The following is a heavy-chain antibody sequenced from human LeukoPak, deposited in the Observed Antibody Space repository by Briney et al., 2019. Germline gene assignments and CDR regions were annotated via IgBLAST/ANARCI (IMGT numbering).Heavy chain of an antibody. CDR2: IYYSGST. CDR1: GGSISSSSYY. D-gene: IGHD3-10*01. Sequence: SETLSLTCTVSGGSISSSSYYWGWIRQTPGKGLEWIGTIYYSGSTYYNPSLKSRVTISVDTSKNQFSLKLSSVTAADTAVYYCARGRPGFYYYYYYMDVWGKGTTVTVSS. V-gene: IGHV4-39*01. CDR3: ARGRPGFYYYYYYMDV. J-gene: IGHJ6*03.